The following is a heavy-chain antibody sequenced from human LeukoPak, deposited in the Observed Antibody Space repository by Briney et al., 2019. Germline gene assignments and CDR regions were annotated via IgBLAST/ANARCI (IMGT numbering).Heavy chain of an antibody. Sequence: KPSGTLSLTCTVSGGSISSYYWSWIRQPPGKGLEWIGYIHYSGSTNYNPSLKSRVTISVDTSKNQFSLKLSSVTAADTAVYYCARVATTMIVDYWGQGTLVTVSS. CDR2: IHYSGST. J-gene: IGHJ4*02. CDR1: GGSISSYY. CDR3: ARVATTMIVDY. V-gene: IGHV4-59*01. D-gene: IGHD3-22*01.